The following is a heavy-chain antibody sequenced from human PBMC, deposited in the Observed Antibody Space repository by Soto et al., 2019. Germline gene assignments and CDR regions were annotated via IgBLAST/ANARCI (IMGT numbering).Heavy chain of an antibody. J-gene: IGHJ4*02. V-gene: IGHV3-7*05. CDR2: IKQDGGEK. Sequence: ELHFVESGGDLVQPGGPLRLSGAVAECTCSTCWMGWARQSPGKGREWVGNIKQDGGEKFYLDSVKGRFTISRDNAKKSLSLQMNGLRAEDTAVYYCTREKNWGQGTLVTVSS. CDR1: ECTCSTCW. CDR3: TREKN.